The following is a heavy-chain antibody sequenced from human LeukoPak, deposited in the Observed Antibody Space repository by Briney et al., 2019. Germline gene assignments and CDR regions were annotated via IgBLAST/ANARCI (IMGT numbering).Heavy chain of an antibody. V-gene: IGHV4-59*01. CDR1: GGSISSYY. D-gene: IGHD3-10*01. J-gene: IGHJ5*02. CDR3: ARVGVSGVWFGELSRYNWFDP. CDR2: IYYSGST. Sequence: SETLSLTCTVSGGSISSYYWSWIRQPPGKGLEWIGYIYYSGSTNYNPSLKSRVTISVDASKNQFSLKLSSVTAADTAVYYCARVGVSGVWFGELSRYNWFDPWGQGTLVTVSS.